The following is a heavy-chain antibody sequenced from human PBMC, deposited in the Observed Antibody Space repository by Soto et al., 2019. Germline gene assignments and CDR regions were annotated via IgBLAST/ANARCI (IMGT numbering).Heavy chain of an antibody. D-gene: IGHD3-22*01. Sequence: ETLSLTWTVSGGSIRSYYWSWIRQPPGKGLEWIGYIYYSGSTNYNPSLKSRVTISVDTSKNQFSLKLSSVTAADTAVYYCARLSYYDSSGYPLDYWGQGTLVTVS. CDR3: ARLSYYDSSGYPLDY. V-gene: IGHV4-59*08. CDR1: GGSIRSYY. CDR2: IYYSGST. J-gene: IGHJ4*02.